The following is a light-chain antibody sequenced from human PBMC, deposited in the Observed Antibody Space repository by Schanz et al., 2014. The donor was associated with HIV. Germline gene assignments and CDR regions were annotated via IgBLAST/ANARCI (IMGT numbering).Light chain of an antibody. V-gene: IGKV1-8*01. CDR1: QGISSY. CDR3: QQYYSYPHT. J-gene: IGKJ2*01. CDR2: AAS. Sequence: AIRITQSPSSLSASTGARVTITCRASQGISSYLAWYQQKPGKAPKLLIYAASTLQSGVPSRFSGSGSGTDFTLTISCLQSEDFATYYCQQYYSYPHTFGQGTKLEIK.